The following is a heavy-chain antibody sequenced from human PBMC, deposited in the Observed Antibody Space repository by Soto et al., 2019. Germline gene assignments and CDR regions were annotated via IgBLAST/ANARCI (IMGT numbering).Heavy chain of an antibody. D-gene: IGHD5-18*01. CDR3: AKDFSWIQPRFDY. CDR1: GFTFSTYA. J-gene: IGHJ4*02. V-gene: IGHV3-23*01. CDR2: ISGGGGST. Sequence: PGGSLRLSCAASGFTFSTYAVSWVRQAPGKGLEWVSAISGGGGSTYYADSVKGRFTISRDNSKNTLYLQMNSLRAEETAIYYCAKDFSWIQPRFDYWGQGTLVTVSS.